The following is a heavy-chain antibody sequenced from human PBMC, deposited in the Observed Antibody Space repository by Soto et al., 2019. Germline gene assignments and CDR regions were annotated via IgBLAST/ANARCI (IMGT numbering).Heavy chain of an antibody. CDR1: GDSTSNSNL. D-gene: IGHD3-16*01. J-gene: IGHJ2*01. Sequence: QVQLQESGPGLVKPSGTLSLTCAVSGDSTSNSNLWSWVRQPPGKGLEWIGEVHYSGTTNYNPSLKTRVTMSMDTSKNHFSLKLSSVTAADTGVYYCARRIYGDWYFDLWGRGTLVTVTS. CDR3: ARRIYGDWYFDL. V-gene: IGHV4-4*02. CDR2: VHYSGTT.